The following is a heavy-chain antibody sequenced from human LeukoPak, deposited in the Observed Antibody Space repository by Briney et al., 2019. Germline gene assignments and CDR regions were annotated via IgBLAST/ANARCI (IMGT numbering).Heavy chain of an antibody. CDR3: ARHRIYDYDSSGYYFDY. V-gene: IGHV4-34*01. CDR1: GGSFRGYY. D-gene: IGHD3-22*01. J-gene: IGHJ4*02. CDR2: INHSGST. Sequence: SETLSLTCAVYGGSFRGYYWSWIRQPPGKGREWMGEINHSGSTKYNPSLTSRVTISVVTSKSQFSLKLSSVTAAGTAVYYCARHRIYDYDSSGYYFDYWGQGTLVTVSS.